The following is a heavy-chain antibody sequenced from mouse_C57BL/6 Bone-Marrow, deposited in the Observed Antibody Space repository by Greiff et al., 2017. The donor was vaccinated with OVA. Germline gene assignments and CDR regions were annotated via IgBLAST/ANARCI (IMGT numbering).Heavy chain of an antibody. CDR3: ARLDAMDY. CDR1: GFTFSDFY. CDR2: ISNGGGST. V-gene: IGHV5-12*01. J-gene: IGHJ4*01. Sequence: EVQVVESGGGLVQPGGSLKLSCAASGFTFSDFYMYLIRQTPEKRLEWVAYISNGGGSTYYPDTVKGRFTISRDNAKNTLYLQMSRLKSEDTAMYYCARLDAMDYWGQGTSVTVSS.